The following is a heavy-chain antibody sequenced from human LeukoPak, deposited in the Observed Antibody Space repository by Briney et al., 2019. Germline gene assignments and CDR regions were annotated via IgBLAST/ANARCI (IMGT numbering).Heavy chain of an antibody. D-gene: IGHD1-7*01. CDR1: GYTFIDYF. CDR2: INHRSGAT. Sequence: ASVKVSCKASGYTFIDYFLHWVRQAPGQRLEWMGWINHRSGATRYAEKMQGRVTMTRDTAISTAYMDLSRMGSDDTAIYYCARAIGGTLGGAFDLWGQGTMAIVSS. J-gene: IGHJ3*01. CDR3: ARAIGGTLGGAFDL. V-gene: IGHV1-2*02.